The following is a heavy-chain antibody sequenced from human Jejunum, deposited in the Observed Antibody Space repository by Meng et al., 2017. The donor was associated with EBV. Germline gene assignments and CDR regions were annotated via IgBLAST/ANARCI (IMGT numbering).Heavy chain of an antibody. CDR1: AYPFINYG. D-gene: IGHD6-19*01. J-gene: IGHJ4*02. CDR3: VRTSVYSSGFSDF. V-gene: IGHV1-18*01. Sequence: CVRAVRRPGPSSQVSSHAFAYPFINYGFPGVRQGPAQGFEWMGWVSAYNGNTEYPQKFQGRVAMTTDTSTTTVYMELRSLRPDDTATYYCVRTSVYSSGFSDFWGQGTLVTVSS. CDR2: VSAYNGNT.